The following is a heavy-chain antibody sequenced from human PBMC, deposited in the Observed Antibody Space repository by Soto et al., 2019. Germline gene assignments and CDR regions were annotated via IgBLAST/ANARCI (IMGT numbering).Heavy chain of an antibody. Sequence: ASVKVSCKASGYTFTSYYMHWVRQAPGQGLEWMGIINPSGGSTSYAQKFQGRVTMTRDTSTSTVYMELSSLRSEDTAVYYCARVDKNYGSGKIFDYWGQGTLVTVPS. J-gene: IGHJ4*02. CDR3: ARVDKNYGSGKIFDY. D-gene: IGHD3-10*01. CDR1: GYTFTSYY. V-gene: IGHV1-46*01. CDR2: INPSGGST.